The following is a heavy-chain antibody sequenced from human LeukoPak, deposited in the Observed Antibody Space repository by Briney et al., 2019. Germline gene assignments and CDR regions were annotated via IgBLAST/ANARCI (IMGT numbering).Heavy chain of an antibody. CDR1: GGSISSVNW. V-gene: IGHV4-4*02. D-gene: IGHD4-17*01. CDR2: IHHSGST. J-gene: IGHJ4*02. Sequence: SETLSLTCAVSGGSISSVNWWSWVRQPPGKGLEWIGEIHHSGSTNYNPSLRSRVTISVDKSKNHLSLEVSAVTAADTAVYYCARDSETASYGDYSDWGQGTLVTVSS. CDR3: ARDSETASYGDYSD.